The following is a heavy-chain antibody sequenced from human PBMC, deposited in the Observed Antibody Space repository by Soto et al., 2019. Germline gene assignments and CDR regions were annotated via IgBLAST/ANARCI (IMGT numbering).Heavy chain of an antibody. Sequence: GGSLRLSCAASGFTFSSYAMSWVRQAPGKGLEWVSAISGSGGSTYYADSVKGRFTISRDNSKNTLYLQMNSLRAEDTAVYYCAKVKVEIPPNCGGDCYSWYFDLWGRGTLVTVSS. J-gene: IGHJ2*01. D-gene: IGHD2-21*02. V-gene: IGHV3-23*01. CDR1: GFTFSSYA. CDR2: ISGSGGST. CDR3: AKVKVEIPPNCGGDCYSWYFDL.